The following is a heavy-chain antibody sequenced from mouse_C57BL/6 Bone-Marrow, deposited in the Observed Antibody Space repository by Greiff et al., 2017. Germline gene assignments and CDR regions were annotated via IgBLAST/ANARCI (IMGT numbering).Heavy chain of an antibody. V-gene: IGHV3-6*01. J-gene: IGHJ3*01. CDR2: ISYDGSN. D-gene: IGHD2-5*01. CDR1: GYSITSGYY. Sequence: EVKLVESGPGLVKPSQSLSLTCSVTGYSITSGYYWNWIRQFPGNKLEWMGYISYDGSNNYNPSLKNRISITRDTSKNQFFLKLNSVTTEDTATYYCARGYSNLAWFAYWGQGTLVTVSA. CDR3: ARGYSNLAWFAY.